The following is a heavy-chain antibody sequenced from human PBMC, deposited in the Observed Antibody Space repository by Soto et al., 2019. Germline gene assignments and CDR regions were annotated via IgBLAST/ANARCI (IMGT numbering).Heavy chain of an antibody. J-gene: IGHJ4*02. CDR3: ARLYWSYYASSGYLDQ. CDR2: IYVTGTT. V-gene: IGHV4-30-4*08. CDR1: GASINNGDYY. Sequence: LSLTCTVSGASINNGDYYWIWIRQTPGKGLEWVGYIYVTGTTYYNPSLKTRLAISIDRAKSQFSLRLTSVTAADTAVYYCARLYWSYYASSGYLDQWGQGTLVTSPQ. D-gene: IGHD3-22*01.